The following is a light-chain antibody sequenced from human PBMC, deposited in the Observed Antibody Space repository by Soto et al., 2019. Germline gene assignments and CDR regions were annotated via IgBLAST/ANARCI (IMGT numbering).Light chain of an antibody. CDR2: TAA. J-gene: IGKJ2*01. V-gene: IGKV1-39*01. Sequence: HMTQSPSSLSASVGDRVTITCRASQRITTYLNWYQQKPGKAPKLLISTAATLQGGVPSRFSGMGSGTDFNLTITTLQPEKFATSFCQQSYSTPYTFGQGTKLEI. CDR1: QRITTY. CDR3: QQSYSTPYT.